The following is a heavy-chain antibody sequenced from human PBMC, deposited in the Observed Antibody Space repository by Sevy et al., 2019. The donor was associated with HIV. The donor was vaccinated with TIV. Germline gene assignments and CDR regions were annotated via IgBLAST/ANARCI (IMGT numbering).Heavy chain of an antibody. Sequence: SETLSLTCTVSGGSITSGDYYWTWIRQSPGKGLEWIGYIYYSGTTFYNPSLKSRVSISVDTSKKQFSLNRRSVTAADTAVYYCARCCMSTSPHNWFDPWGQGALVTVSS. CDR2: IYYSGTT. V-gene: IGHV4-30-4*01. J-gene: IGHJ5*02. CDR3: ARCCMSTSPHNWFDP. D-gene: IGHD2-2*01. CDR1: GGSITSGDYY.